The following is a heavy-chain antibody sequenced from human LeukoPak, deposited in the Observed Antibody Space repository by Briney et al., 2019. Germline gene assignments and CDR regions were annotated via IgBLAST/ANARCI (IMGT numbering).Heavy chain of an antibody. CDR3: AKGSRIVVVPAEGY. CDR2: ISYDGSNK. V-gene: IGHV3-30*18. CDR1: GFTFSSYG. J-gene: IGHJ4*02. Sequence: GGSLRLSCAASGFTFSSYGMHWVRQAPGKRLEWVAVISYDGSNKYYADSVKGRFTISRDNSKNTLYLQMNSLRAEDTAVYYCAKGSRIVVVPAEGYWGQGTLVTVSS. D-gene: IGHD2-2*01.